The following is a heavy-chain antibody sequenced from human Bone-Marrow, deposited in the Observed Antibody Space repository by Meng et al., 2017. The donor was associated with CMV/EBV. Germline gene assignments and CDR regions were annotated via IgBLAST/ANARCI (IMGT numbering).Heavy chain of an antibody. V-gene: IGHV3-21*01. CDR2: ISSSDDSI. D-gene: IGHD2-2*01. J-gene: IGHJ4*02. CDR3: SFVPAATAFSDF. CDR1: GITFSTYT. Sequence: GESLKISCAPSGITFSTYTIHWVRQAPGKGLEWLSSISSSDDSIYYADFVKGRFTISRDNAKNSLHLQMTSLRAGDTAVYYGSFVPAATAFSDFWGQGTLVTFAS.